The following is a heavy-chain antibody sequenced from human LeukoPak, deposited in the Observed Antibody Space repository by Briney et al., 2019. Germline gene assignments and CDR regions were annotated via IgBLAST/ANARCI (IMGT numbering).Heavy chain of an antibody. CDR2: INPRSGST. D-gene: IGHD5-24*01. CDR3: AREVGRGGYNSEYFYY. J-gene: IGHJ4*02. V-gene: IGHV1-46*01. Sequence: GASVKVTCKASGYTFTIYYMHWVRQAPGEGLEWMGLINPRSGSTTYAQKFRGRVTMTRDTSTSIVYMELSSLRSEDTAVYYCAREVGRGGYNSEYFYYWGQGTQVTVSS. CDR1: GYTFTIYY.